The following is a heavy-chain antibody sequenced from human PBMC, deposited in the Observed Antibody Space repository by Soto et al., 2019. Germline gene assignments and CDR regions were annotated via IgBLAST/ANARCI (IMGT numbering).Heavy chain of an antibody. CDR1: GFSLTGYY. V-gene: IGHV1-2*02. CDR2: INPNTGGT. CDR3: ARERYQVRSDGMDV. D-gene: IGHD3-3*01. Sequence: QVQLVQSGAEVKKPGVAMKVSCKASGFSLTGYYFHWIRAAPGQGLEWLGWINPNTGGTTYAQKFQGRVNMTWDTSINTAYMALSSLRPADTAMYYCARERYQVRSDGMDVWGQGTSVTVSS. J-gene: IGHJ6*02.